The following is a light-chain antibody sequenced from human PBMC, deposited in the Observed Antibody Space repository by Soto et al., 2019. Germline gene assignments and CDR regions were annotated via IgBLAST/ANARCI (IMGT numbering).Light chain of an antibody. J-gene: IGKJ2*01. CDR3: QQYNHWPRT. CDR2: GTS. CDR1: QSISSN. Sequence: EIVMTQSPATLSVSPGERATLSCRASQSISSNLAWYQQKPGQAPRLLIYGTSTRATGIPARFSGSGSGTEFTLTISSLQSEDFVVYYCQQYNHWPRTFGQGTKLEIK. V-gene: IGKV3-15*01.